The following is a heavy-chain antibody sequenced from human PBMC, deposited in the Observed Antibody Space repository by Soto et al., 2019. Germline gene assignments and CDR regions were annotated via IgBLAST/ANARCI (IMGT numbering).Heavy chain of an antibody. Sequence: PVGSLRLSCAASGFTFSSYEMNWVRQGPGKGLEWISYVSSSGSTRYYADSVEGRFTISRDNAKNSLYLQMNSLRAEDTAVYYCATFPRSSKRGYWGQGTLVTVSS. CDR1: GFTFSSYE. CDR3: ATFPRSSKRGY. CDR2: VSSSGSTR. V-gene: IGHV3-48*03. J-gene: IGHJ4*02. D-gene: IGHD4-4*01.